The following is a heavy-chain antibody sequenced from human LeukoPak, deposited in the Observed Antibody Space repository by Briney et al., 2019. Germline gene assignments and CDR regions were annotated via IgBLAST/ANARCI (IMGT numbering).Heavy chain of an antibody. J-gene: IGHJ4*02. D-gene: IGHD3-10*01. V-gene: IGHV1-2*02. CDR1: GYTFTGYY. Sequence: ASVKVSCKASGYTFTGYYMHWVRQAPGQGLEWMGWINPNSGGTNYAQKFQSRVTMTRDTSISTAYMELSRLRSDDTAVYYCARNYYGSGSYYQLDYWGQGTLVAVSS. CDR3: ARNYYGSGSYYQLDY. CDR2: INPNSGGT.